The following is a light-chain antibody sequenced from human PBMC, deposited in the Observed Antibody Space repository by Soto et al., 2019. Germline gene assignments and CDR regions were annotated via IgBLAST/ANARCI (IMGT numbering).Light chain of an antibody. CDR3: QQRSNWPG. CDR2: DAS. V-gene: IGKV3-11*01. J-gene: IGKJ4*02. Sequence: EIVLTQSPATLSLSPGERATLSCRASQSVSSYLAWYQQKPGQAPRLHIYDASNRATAIPARFSGSGSGTDFTLTISSLEPEDFAVYYCQQRSNWPGFGGGTKVEIK. CDR1: QSVSSY.